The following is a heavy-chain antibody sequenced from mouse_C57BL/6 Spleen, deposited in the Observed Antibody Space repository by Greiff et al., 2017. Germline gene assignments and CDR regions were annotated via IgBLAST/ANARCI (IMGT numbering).Heavy chain of an antibody. V-gene: IGHV1-55*01. J-gene: IGHJ4*01. CDR1: GYTFTSYW. CDR3: ARRSYDYDYAMDY. CDR2: IYPGSGST. D-gene: IGHD2-4*01. Sequence: VQLQQPGAELVKPGASVKMSCKASGYTFTSYWITWVKQRPGQGLEWIGDIYPGSGSTNYNEKFKSKATLTVDTSSSTAYMQLSSLTSEDSAVYYCARRSYDYDYAMDYWGQGTSVTVSS.